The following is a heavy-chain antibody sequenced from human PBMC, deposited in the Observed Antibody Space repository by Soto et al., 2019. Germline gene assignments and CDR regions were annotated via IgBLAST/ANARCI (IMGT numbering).Heavy chain of an antibody. D-gene: IGHD2-21*02. J-gene: IGHJ6*02. CDR3: IQSRCGGDCLQSYASYYYYGMDV. CDR2: IYWNDDK. CDR1: AFSLSTGGVG. V-gene: IGHV2-5*01. Sequence: SGPTLVNPTQTLTLTCTFSAFSLSTGGVGVGWISQPPGKALEWLALIYWNDDKRYSPSLRSRLTITKDTSKNQVVLTMTNMDPVDTATYYCIQSRCGGDCLQSYASYYYYGMDVWGQGTTVTVSS.